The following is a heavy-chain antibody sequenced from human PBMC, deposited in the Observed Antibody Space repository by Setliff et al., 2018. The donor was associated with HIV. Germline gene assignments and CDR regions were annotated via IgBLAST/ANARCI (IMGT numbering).Heavy chain of an antibody. CDR3: ATTGLSWYYFDY. CDR1: GFTFSSYG. D-gene: IGHD2-8*01. CDR2: IYSGGST. J-gene: IGHJ4*02. Sequence: QPGGSLRLSCAASGFTFSSYGMHWVRQAPGKGLEWVSVIYSGGSTYYADSVKGRFTISRDNSKNTLYLQMNSLRAEDTAVYYCATTGLSWYYFDYWGQGTLVTVSS. V-gene: IGHV3-NL1*01.